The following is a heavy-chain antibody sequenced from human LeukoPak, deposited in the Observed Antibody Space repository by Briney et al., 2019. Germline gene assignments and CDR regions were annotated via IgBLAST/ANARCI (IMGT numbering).Heavy chain of an antibody. J-gene: IGHJ1*01. Sequence: SETLSLTCTVSGGSISSYYWSWIRQPPGKGLEWIGEINHSGSTNYNPSLKSRVTISVDTSKNQFSLKLSSVTAADTAVYYCARDPTFFWSAYYTPAYFQHWGQGTLVTVSS. CDR1: GGSISSYY. CDR2: INHSGST. D-gene: IGHD3-3*01. CDR3: ARDPTFFWSAYYTPAYFQH. V-gene: IGHV4-34*01.